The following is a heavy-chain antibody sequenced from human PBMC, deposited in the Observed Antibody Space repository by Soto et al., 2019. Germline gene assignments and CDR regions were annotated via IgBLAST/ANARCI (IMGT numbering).Heavy chain of an antibody. Sequence: EVSLVEAGGGLIQPGGSRRLSCAASGFTVTTSQMNWVRQAPGKGLEWVSVVYSGGSTYYAASVKGRFTISRDTSKNTLFIQMNNLRVEDTAVYFCARLGPYGSESYMFGHSRFDPWGQGTRVTVSS. D-gene: IGHD3-10*01. CDR3: ARLGPYGSESYMFGHSRFDP. J-gene: IGHJ5*02. V-gene: IGHV3-53*01. CDR2: VYSGGST. CDR1: GFTVTTSQ.